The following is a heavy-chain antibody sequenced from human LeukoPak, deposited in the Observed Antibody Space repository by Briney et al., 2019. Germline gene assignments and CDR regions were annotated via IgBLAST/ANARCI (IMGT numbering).Heavy chain of an antibody. CDR1: GYTFTGYY. V-gene: IGHV1-8*03. Sequence: ASVKVSCKASGYTFTGYYMHWVRQAPGQGLEWMGWMNPNSGNTGYAQKFQGRVTITRNTSISTAYMELSSLRSEDTAVYYCARGRYYGSGSYKDIWGQGTMVTVSS. CDR3: ARGRYYGSGSYKDI. J-gene: IGHJ3*02. CDR2: MNPNSGNT. D-gene: IGHD3-10*01.